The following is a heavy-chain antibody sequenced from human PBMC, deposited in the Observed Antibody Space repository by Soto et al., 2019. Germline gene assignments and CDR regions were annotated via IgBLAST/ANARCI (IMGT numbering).Heavy chain of an antibody. V-gene: IGHV3-9*01. CDR3: AKERSGSSSYFDY. J-gene: IGHJ4*02. CDR1: GFTFSNYW. Sequence: PGGSLRLSCAASGFTFSNYWMHWVRQAPGKGLVWFSGISWNSGSIGYADSVKGRFTISRDNAKNSLYLQMNSLRAEDTALYYCAKERSGSSSYFDYWGQGTLVTVSS. D-gene: IGHD6-6*01. CDR2: ISWNSGSI.